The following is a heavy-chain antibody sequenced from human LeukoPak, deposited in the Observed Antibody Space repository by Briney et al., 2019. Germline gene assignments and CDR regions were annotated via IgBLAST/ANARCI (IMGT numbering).Heavy chain of an antibody. Sequence: SVKVSCKASGGTFSSYAISWVRQAPGQGLEWMGGIIPIFGTATYAQTFQGRVTITAEESTSTAYMELSSLRSEDTAVYYCARVDCSSTSCYDYYYYGIDVWGKGSTVTVSS. J-gene: IGHJ6*04. CDR2: IIPIFGTA. CDR3: ARVDCSSTSCYDYYYYGIDV. CDR1: GGTFSSYA. V-gene: IGHV1-69*13. D-gene: IGHD2-2*01.